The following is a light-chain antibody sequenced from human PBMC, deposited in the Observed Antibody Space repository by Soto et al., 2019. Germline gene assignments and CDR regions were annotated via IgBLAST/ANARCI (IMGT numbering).Light chain of an antibody. CDR1: QSVNIW. CDR2: RAS. J-gene: IGKJ4*01. CDR3: QQYYSSSLT. Sequence: DIQMTQYPSTLSASVGDRVTITCRASQSVNIWLAWYQHKPGKAPRLLIYRASNLEGGVPRRFSGSGSGTEFTLTISSLQPDDFATYYCQQYYSSSLTFGGGTKVEIK. V-gene: IGKV1-5*03.